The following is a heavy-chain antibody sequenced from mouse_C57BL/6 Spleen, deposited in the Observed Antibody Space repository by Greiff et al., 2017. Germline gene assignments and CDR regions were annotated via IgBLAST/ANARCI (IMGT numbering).Heavy chain of an antibody. Sequence: EVQLQQSGPVLVKPGASVKMSCKASGYTFTDYYMNWVKQSHGKSLEWIGVINPYNGGTSYNQKFKGKATLTVDKSSSTAYMELNSLTSEDSAVYYCARSYYDGYYTRGLAYWGQGTLVTVSA. D-gene: IGHD2-3*01. J-gene: IGHJ3*01. CDR1: GYTFTDYY. CDR3: ARSYYDGYYTRGLAY. V-gene: IGHV1-19*01. CDR2: INPYNGGT.